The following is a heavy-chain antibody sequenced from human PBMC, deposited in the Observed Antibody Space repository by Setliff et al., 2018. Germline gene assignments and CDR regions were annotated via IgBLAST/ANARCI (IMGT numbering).Heavy chain of an antibody. J-gene: IGHJ6*03. CDR3: ATERGLVVSATDYYYYMDV. V-gene: IGHV1-69*05. D-gene: IGHD2-8*02. Sequence: VKVSCKASGGTLSNSAINWVRQAPGQGLEWMGGINPIFGTADYTQNFQGRLTITTDESTSTAYTQLSSLRSEDTAIYYCATERGLVVSATDYYYYMDVWGKGTTVTVSS. CDR2: INPIFGTA. CDR1: GGTLSNSA.